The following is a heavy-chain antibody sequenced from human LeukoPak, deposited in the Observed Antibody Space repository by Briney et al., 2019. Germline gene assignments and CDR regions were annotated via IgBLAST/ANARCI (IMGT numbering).Heavy chain of an antibody. CDR2: ISGSGTGT. J-gene: IGHJ4*02. Sequence: GGSLRLSCAASGFTFSSSAMSWVRQAPGKGLYWVSAISGSGTGTYYADSVNGRFTISRDNSKNTLYLQMNSLRAEDTAVYYCAKEGGTGTRFDYWGQGTLVTVSS. D-gene: IGHD1-7*01. CDR3: AKEGGTGTRFDY. V-gene: IGHV3-23*01. CDR1: GFTFSSSA.